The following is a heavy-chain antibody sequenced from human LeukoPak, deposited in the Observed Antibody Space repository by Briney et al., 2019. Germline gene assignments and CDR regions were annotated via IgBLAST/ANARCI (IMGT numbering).Heavy chain of an antibody. Sequence: HPGGSLRLSCAASGFTFSRYAMSWVRQAPGKWLEWVSAITGSGGSTHYADSVKGRFTISRDNSKNTLYLQMNSLRAEGTAVYDCKKKREPYYDSSGQRFFDCWGQETRVTVSS. V-gene: IGHV3-23*01. D-gene: IGHD3-22*01. CDR2: ITGSGGST. CDR3: KKKREPYYDSSGQRFFDC. J-gene: IGHJ4*02. CDR1: GFTFSRYA.